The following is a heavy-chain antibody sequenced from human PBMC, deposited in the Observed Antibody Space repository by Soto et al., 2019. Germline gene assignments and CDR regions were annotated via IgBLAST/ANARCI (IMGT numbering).Heavy chain of an antibody. V-gene: IGHV1-24*01. D-gene: IGHD1-26*01. CDR3: ATPPSGSYRQQELDY. CDR1: GYTLTELS. J-gene: IGHJ4*02. CDR2: FDPEDGET. Sequence: ASVKVSCKVSGYTLTELSMHWVRQAPGKGLEWMGGFDPEDGETIYAQKFQGRVTMTEDTSTDTAYMELSSLRSEDTAVYYCATPPSGSYRQQELDYWGQGTLVTVSS.